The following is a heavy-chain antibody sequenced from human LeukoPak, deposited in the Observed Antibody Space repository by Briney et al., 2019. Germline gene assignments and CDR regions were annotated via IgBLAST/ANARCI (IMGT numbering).Heavy chain of an antibody. J-gene: IGHJ4*02. CDR1: GFTFSNYY. CDR2: IKGNGATT. V-gene: IGHV3-11*04. D-gene: IGHD5-24*01. CDR3: ARDDWKDGYNYDY. Sequence: GGSLRLSCEASGFTFSNYYMSWIRQAPGKGLEWVSHIKGNGATTYYADSVRGRFTISRDNAKNSLYLQMNSLRAEDTAVYYCARDDWKDGYNYDYWGQGTLVTVSS.